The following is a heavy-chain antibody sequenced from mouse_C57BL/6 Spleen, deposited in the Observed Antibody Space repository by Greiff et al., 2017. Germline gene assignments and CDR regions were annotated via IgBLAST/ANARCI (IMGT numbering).Heavy chain of an antibody. CDR2: ISSGGSYT. J-gene: IGHJ3*01. Sequence: DVKLVESGGDLVKPGGSLKLSCAASGFTFSSYGMSWVRQTPDKRLEWVATISSGGSYTYYPDSVKGRFTISRDNAKNTLYLQMSSLKSEDTAMYYWERLWDEGFAYWGQGTLVTVSA. V-gene: IGHV5-6*02. D-gene: IGHD4-1*01. CDR1: GFTFSSYG. CDR3: ERLWDEGFAY.